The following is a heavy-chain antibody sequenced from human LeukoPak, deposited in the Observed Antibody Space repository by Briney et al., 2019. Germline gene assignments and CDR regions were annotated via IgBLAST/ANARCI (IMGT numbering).Heavy chain of an antibody. V-gene: IGHV3-30*04. CDR1: GFISSSFA. J-gene: IGHJ2*01. CDR3: ARDPERLAQEYFDV. Sequence: GGSLRLSCAASGFISSSFAMHWVRQAPGKGLEWVAGMSYHGSHTYFADSVKGRFSISRDDSKNTLYLRMNSLRVEDTAVYFCARDPERLAQEYFDVWGRGTLVTVSS. CDR2: MSYHGSHT.